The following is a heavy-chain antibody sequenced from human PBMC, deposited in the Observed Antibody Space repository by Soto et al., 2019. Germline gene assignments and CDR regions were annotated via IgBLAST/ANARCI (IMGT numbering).Heavy chain of an antibody. CDR1: GFTFSSYG. CDR3: TRGPRVSSTGTGAH. V-gene: IGHV3-74*01. J-gene: IGHJ4*02. CDR2: ISDDGSTT. Sequence: GGSLRLSCAASGFTFSSYGMHWVRQVPGKGLIWVSRISDDGSTTTYADSVKGRFTISRDNAKNTLYLQMNSLRADDTGLYYCTRGPRVSSTGTGAHWGQGTLVTV. D-gene: IGHD1-1*01.